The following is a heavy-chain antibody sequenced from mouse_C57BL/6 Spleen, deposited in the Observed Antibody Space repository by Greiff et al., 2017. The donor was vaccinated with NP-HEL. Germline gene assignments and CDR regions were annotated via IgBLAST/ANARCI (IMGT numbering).Heavy chain of an antibody. CDR1: GYTFTSYW. V-gene: IGHV1-69*01. J-gene: IGHJ4*01. D-gene: IGHD2-14*01. CDR2: IDPSDSYT. CDR3: ARAGYGDGDAMDY. Sequence: VQLQQPGAELVMPGASVKLSCKASGYTFTSYWMHWVKQRPGQGLEWIGEIDPSDSYTNYNQKFKGKSTLTVDKSSSTAYMQLSSLTSEDSAVYYCARAGYGDGDAMDYWGQGTSVTVSS.